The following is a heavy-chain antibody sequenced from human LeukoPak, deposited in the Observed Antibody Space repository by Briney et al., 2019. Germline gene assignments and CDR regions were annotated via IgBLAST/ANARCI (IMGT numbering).Heavy chain of an antibody. V-gene: IGHV4-59*01. CDR2: IYYSGST. D-gene: IGHD2-15*01. Sequence: SETLSLTCTVSGGSINNYYWTWIRQPPGKGLEWVGYIYYSGSTNYNPSLKTRVTISVDTSKNQSSLNLNSVTAADTVVYYCARHQSRLYCSGSTCPPAYWDQAPLVTAPS. CDR1: GGSINNYY. J-gene: IGHJ4*02. CDR3: ARHQSRLYCSGSTCPPAY.